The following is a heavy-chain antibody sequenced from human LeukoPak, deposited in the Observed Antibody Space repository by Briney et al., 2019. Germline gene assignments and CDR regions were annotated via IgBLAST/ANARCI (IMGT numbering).Heavy chain of an antibody. D-gene: IGHD3-22*01. CDR2: IHYSGTT. V-gene: IGHV4-59*01. J-gene: IGHJ4*02. Sequence: SETLSLTCTVSGGSMSGYYWSWIRQPPGKGLEWIGYIHYSGTTNYNPSLKSRVTISVDTSKNQFSLKLSSVTAADTAVYYCARAVDYYDSSGYWAYYFDYWGQGTLVTVSS. CDR1: GGSMSGYY. CDR3: ARAVDYYDSSGYWAYYFDY.